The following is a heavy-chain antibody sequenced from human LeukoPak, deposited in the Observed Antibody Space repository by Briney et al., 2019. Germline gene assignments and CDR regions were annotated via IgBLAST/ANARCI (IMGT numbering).Heavy chain of an antibody. V-gene: IGHV3-21*01. CDR2: IGSSSSYI. Sequence: GGSLRLSCAASGFTFSSYAMSWVRQAPGKGLEWVSSIGSSSSYIYYADSVKGRFTISRDNAKNSLYLQMNSLRAEDTAVYYCAGVPYSSGWYAVWYFDLWGRGTLVTVSS. D-gene: IGHD6-19*01. CDR3: AGVPYSSGWYAVWYFDL. CDR1: GFTFSSYA. J-gene: IGHJ2*01.